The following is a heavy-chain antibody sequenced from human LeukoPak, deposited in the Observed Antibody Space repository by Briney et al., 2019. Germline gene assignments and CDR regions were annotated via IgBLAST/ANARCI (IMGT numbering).Heavy chain of an antibody. CDR2: INPSGGST. J-gene: IGHJ4*02. Sequence: ASVKVSCKASGYTFTSYYMHWVRLAPGQGLEWMGIINPSGGSTSYAQKFQGRVTMTRDTSTSTVYMELSSLRSEDTAVYYCARSLYCSSTSCYLPDYWGQGTLVTVSS. D-gene: IGHD2-2*01. CDR1: GYTFTSYY. V-gene: IGHV1-46*01. CDR3: ARSLYCSSTSCYLPDY.